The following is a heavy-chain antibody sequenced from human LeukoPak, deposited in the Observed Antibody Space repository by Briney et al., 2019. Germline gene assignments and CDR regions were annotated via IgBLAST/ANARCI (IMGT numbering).Heavy chain of an antibody. CDR3: ARDLWASSYYDILTGDEPDAFDI. V-gene: IGHV4-59*01. D-gene: IGHD3-9*01. J-gene: IGHJ3*02. CDR1: GGSISSYY. Sequence: PSETLSLTCTVSGGSISSYYWSWIRQPPGKGLEWIGYTYYSGSTNYNPSLKSRVTISVDTSKNQFSLKLSSVTAADTAVYYCARDLWASSYYDILTGDEPDAFDIWGQGTMVTVSS. CDR2: TYYSGST.